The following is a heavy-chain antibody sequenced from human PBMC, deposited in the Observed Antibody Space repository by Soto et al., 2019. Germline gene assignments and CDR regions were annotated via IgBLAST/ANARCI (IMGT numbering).Heavy chain of an antibody. J-gene: IGHJ6*02. V-gene: IGHV3-33*01. Sequence: PGWSLRLSCAASGFTFSSYGMHWVRQAPGKGLEWVAVIWYDGSNKYYADSVKGRFTISRDNSKNTLYLQMNSLRAEDTAVYYCARERDSSSWYEYYYYGMDVWGQGTTVTVSS. CDR1: GFTFSSYG. D-gene: IGHD6-13*01. CDR2: IWYDGSNK. CDR3: ARERDSSSWYEYYYYGMDV.